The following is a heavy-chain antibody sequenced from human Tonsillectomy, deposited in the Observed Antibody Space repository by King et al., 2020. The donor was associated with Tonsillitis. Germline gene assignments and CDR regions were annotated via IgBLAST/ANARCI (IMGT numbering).Heavy chain of an antibody. CDR2: IKSDGTTT. V-gene: IGHV3-74*01. D-gene: IGHD3-22*01. J-gene: IGHJ3*02. Sequence: EVQLVESGGGLFQPGGSLRLSCAASGFTFSSHWMHWVRQAPGKGLVWVSSIKSDGTTTTYADSVKGRFTISRENAKNTLFLQMNSLRAEDTAVYYCARQNSESSGYYLGAFDIWGQGTMVTVPS. CDR3: ARQNSESSGYYLGAFDI. CDR1: GFTFSSHW.